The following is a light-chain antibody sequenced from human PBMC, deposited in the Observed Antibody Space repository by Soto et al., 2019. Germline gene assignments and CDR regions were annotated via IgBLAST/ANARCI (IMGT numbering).Light chain of an antibody. CDR3: QQYGSSLPYT. CDR1: QSVDSKY. V-gene: IGKV3-20*01. J-gene: IGKJ2*01. CDR2: GAS. Sequence: EIVLTQSPGTLSLSPGEGATLSCRASQSVDSKYLAWYQQKPGQAPRLLIYGASSRATGIPDRFSGSGSGTDFTLTISRLEPEAFVMYYCQQYGSSLPYTFGQGTRLEI.